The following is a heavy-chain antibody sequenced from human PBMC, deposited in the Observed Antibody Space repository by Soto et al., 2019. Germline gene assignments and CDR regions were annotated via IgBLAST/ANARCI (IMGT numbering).Heavy chain of an antibody. CDR1: GGSISSGDYY. CDR3: ARERRDGYNYSDY. Sequence: SETLSLTCTVSGGSISSGDYYWSWIRQPPGKDLEWIGYIYYSGSTYYNPSLKSRVTISVDTSKNQFSLKLSSVTAADTAVYYCARERRDGYNYSDYWGQGTLVTVSS. V-gene: IGHV4-30-4*01. J-gene: IGHJ4*02. D-gene: IGHD5-12*01. CDR2: IYYSGST.